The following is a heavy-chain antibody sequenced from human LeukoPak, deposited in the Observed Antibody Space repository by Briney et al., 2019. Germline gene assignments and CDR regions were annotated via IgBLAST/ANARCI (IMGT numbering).Heavy chain of an antibody. CDR2: IYYSGST. CDR1: GGSISSSSYY. Sequence: PSETLSLTCTVSGGSISSSSYYWGWIRQPPGKGLEWIGSIYYSGSTYYNPSLKSRVTISVDTSKNQFSLKLGSVTAADTAVYYCARADYGTFDYWGQGTLVTVSS. CDR3: ARADYGTFDY. V-gene: IGHV4-39*07. D-gene: IGHD4-17*01. J-gene: IGHJ4*02.